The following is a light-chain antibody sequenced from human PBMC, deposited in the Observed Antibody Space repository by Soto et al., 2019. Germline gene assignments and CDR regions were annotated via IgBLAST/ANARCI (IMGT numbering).Light chain of an antibody. Sequence: EIVLTQSPGTLSLSPGERATLSCRASQSVSSSYLAWYQQKPGQAPRLLIYGASSRATGIPDRFSGSGSGTDFTLTISRVEPEDFATYYCQQLNSYPLTFGGGTKVDI. J-gene: IGKJ4*01. V-gene: IGKV3-20*01. CDR2: GAS. CDR1: QSVSSSY. CDR3: QQLNSYPLT.